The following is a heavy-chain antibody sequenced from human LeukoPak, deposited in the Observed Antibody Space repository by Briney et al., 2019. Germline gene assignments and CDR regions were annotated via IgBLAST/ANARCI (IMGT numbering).Heavy chain of an antibody. J-gene: IGHJ4*02. D-gene: IGHD3-16*01. Sequence: GGSLRLSCAVSGFSFSSYSMNWVRQAPGKGLEWVSYISSSSDTIYYADSVKGRFTISRDNAKNSLYLQMNSLRAEDTAVYYCARGGRYAYFLDYWGQGTLVTVSS. CDR2: ISSSSDTI. V-gene: IGHV3-48*04. CDR1: GFSFSSYS. CDR3: ARGGRYAYFLDY.